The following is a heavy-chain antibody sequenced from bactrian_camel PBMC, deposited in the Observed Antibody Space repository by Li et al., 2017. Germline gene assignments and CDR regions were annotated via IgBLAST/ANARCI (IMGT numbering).Heavy chain of an antibody. J-gene: IGHJ6*01. Sequence: HVQLVESGGGSVQAGGALTLSCVVSVRPISSPFCMGWFRQSPGKEREGVAAIDSDGSITYADSVKGRFAIAKDNAKNTLYLQLNSLKPDDTAMYYCAARYQGGFGYGGLCRDDPTDFPYWGRGTQVTVS. D-gene: IGHD5*01. CDR1: VRPISSPFC. CDR2: IDSDGSI. V-gene: IGHV3S53*01. CDR3: AARYQGGFGYGGLCRDDPTDFPY.